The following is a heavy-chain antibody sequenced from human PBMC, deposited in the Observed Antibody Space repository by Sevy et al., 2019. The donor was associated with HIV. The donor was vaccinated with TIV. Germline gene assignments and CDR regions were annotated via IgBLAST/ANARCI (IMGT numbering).Heavy chain of an antibody. CDR1: GYTFTSYY. V-gene: IGHV1-46*01. Sequence: ASVQVSCKASGYTFTSYYMHWVRQAPGQGLEWMGIINPSGGSTSYAQKFQGRVTMTRDTSTSTVYMELSSLRSEDTAVYYCARASSPGAFDIWGQGTMVTVSS. CDR3: ARASSPGAFDI. CDR2: INPSGGST. J-gene: IGHJ3*02.